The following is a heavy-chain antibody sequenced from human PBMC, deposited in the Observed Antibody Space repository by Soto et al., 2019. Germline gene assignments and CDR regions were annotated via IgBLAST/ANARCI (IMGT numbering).Heavy chain of an antibody. CDR2: IYYSGTT. CDR3: ARGSIYTSSGLDP. J-gene: IGHJ5*02. CDR1: GGSISRTNYS. Sequence: SETLSLTCTVSGGSISRTNYSWDWIRQTPGQGLEWVGSIYYSGTTYYNPSLKSRVTISVDTSRNQFFLKLHSMAAADTAAYYCARGSIYTSSGLDPWGQGTLVTVSS. V-gene: IGHV4-39*01. D-gene: IGHD6-13*01.